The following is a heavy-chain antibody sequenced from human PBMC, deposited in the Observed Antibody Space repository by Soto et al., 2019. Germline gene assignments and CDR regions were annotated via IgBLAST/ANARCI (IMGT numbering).Heavy chain of an antibody. CDR3: ARGRDYYDSSGTIDY. V-gene: IGHV4-30-2*01. Sequence: SETLSLTFAVSGGSISSGAYSWIWILQPPGKGLEWIGYIYHSGSTYYNPSLKSRVTISVDRSKNQFSLKLSSVTAADTAVYYCARGRDYYDSSGTIDYWGQGTLVTVS. J-gene: IGHJ4*02. D-gene: IGHD3-22*01. CDR1: GGSISSGAYS. CDR2: IYHSGST.